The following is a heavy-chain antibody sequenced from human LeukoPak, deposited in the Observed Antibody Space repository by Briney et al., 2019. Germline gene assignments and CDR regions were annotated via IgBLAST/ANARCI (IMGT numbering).Heavy chain of an antibody. D-gene: IGHD6-13*01. CDR2: INPNSGGT. J-gene: IGHJ4*02. V-gene: IGHV1-2*02. CDR1: GYTFTGYY. CDR3: ASQDVGAAAGSVDY. Sequence: ASVKVSCKASGYTFTGYYMHWVRQAPGQGLEWMGWINPNSGGTNYAQKFQGRVTMTRDTSISTAYMELSRLGSDDTAVYYCASQDVGAAAGSVDYWGQGTLVTVSS.